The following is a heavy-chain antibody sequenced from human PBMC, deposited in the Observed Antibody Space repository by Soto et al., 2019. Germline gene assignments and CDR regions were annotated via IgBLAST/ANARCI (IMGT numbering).Heavy chain of an antibody. D-gene: IGHD3-22*01. Sequence: GXSVKVSCKASAGTFSSYAISWVRQAPGQGLEWMGGIIPIFGTANYAQKFQGRVTITADESTSTAYMELSSLRSEDTAVYYFASPYYYDSSGSSPQMYNWFDPWGQGTLVTASS. V-gene: IGHV1-69*13. J-gene: IGHJ5*02. CDR3: ASPYYYDSSGSSPQMYNWFDP. CDR2: IIPIFGTA. CDR1: AGTFSSYA.